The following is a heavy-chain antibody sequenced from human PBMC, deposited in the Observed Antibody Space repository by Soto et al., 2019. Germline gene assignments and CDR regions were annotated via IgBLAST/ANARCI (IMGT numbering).Heavy chain of an antibody. CDR3: AKEGTYYDSGPYFLY. CDR2: INPNTGGT. Sequence: ASVKVSCKASGYTFTDNYIHWVRQAPGHGLEWMGWINPNTGGTNYAQKFQGRVTMTRDTSITTAYMELSRLRSDDTAVYYCAKEGTYYDSGPYFLYWGHGTLVTVS. J-gene: IGHJ4*01. V-gene: IGHV1-2*02. CDR1: GYTFTDNY. D-gene: IGHD3-22*01.